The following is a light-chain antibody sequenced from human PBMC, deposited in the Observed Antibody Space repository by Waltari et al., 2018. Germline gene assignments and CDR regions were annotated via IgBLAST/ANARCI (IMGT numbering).Light chain of an antibody. J-gene: IGLJ1*01. CDR3: CSYAGRNTYV. Sequence: GSYILVSWYQQIPGKATQVSIFQDTKRPSGIADRFSASKSGKTASLRISGFRLEDEGTYYCCSYAGRNTYVFG. CDR2: QDT. CDR1: GSYIL. V-gene: IGLV2-23*01.